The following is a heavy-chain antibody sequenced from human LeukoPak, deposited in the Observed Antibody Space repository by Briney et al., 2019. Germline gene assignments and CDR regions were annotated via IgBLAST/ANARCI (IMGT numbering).Heavy chain of an antibody. J-gene: IGHJ3*02. V-gene: IGHV4-34*01. CDR1: GVSFSGYY. Sequence: SETLSLTCAIYGVSFSGYYWSWIRQPPGKGLEWIGEINHSGSTNYNPSLKSRVTISVDTSKNQFSLKLSSVTAADTAVYYCEAQTRDGHNQNDNAFDIWGQGTMVTVSS. CDR3: EAQTRDGHNQNDNAFDI. D-gene: IGHD5-24*01. CDR2: INHSGST.